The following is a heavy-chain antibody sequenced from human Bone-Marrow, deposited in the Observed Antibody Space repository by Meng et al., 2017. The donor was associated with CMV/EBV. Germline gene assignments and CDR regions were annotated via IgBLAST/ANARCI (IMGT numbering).Heavy chain of an antibody. CDR1: GYTFTSYD. Sequence: ASVKVSCKASGYTFTSYDINWVRQATGQGLEWMGWMNPNSGNTGYAQKFQGRVTITRNTSISTAYMELSSLRSEDTAVYYCARAVTTTGTHYYYYYGMDVWGQGTTVTVSS. V-gene: IGHV1-8*03. J-gene: IGHJ6*02. CDR2: MNPNSGNT. D-gene: IGHD1-1*01. CDR3: ARAVTTTGTHYYYYYGMDV.